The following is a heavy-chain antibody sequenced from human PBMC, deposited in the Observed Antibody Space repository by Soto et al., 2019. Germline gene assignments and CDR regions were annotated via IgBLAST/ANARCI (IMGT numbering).Heavy chain of an antibody. CDR2: MNPNSGNT. V-gene: IGHV1-8*01. CDR1: GNTFSSND. J-gene: IGHJ5*02. Sequence: QVQLVQAGAEVKKPGASVKVSCTASGNTFSSNDINWVRQATGQGVEWMGWMNPNSGNTGYAQKFQVRVTMTRNTSISTAYMELSSLRSEDTAVYYCARGYSSGRFDPWGQGTLVTVSS. CDR3: ARGYSSGRFDP. D-gene: IGHD6-19*01.